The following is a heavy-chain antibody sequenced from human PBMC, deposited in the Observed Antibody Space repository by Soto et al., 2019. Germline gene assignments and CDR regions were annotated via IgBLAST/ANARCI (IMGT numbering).Heavy chain of an antibody. D-gene: IGHD3-10*01. J-gene: IGHJ5*02. V-gene: IGHV3-30*04. Sequence: GGSLRLSCAASGFTFSSYSMHWVRQAPGKGLQWVVVISSDGSNKYYADSVKGRFTISRGNTKNTLYLQMNSLRPEDTAVYYCARDRAGNNWFDPWGQGTLVTVSS. CDR2: ISSDGSNK. CDR1: GFTFSSYS. CDR3: ARDRAGNNWFDP.